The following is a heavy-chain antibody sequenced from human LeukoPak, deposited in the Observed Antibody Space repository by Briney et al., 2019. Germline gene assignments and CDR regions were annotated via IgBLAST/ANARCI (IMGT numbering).Heavy chain of an antibody. D-gene: IGHD3-22*01. CDR2: ISSSSSYI. Sequence: GGSLRLSCAASGFTFSSYSMNWVRQAPGKGLEWVSSISSSSSYIYYADSVKGRFTISRDNAKNSLYLQMNSLRAEDTAVYYCAGDGDNYDRSCSHDDFDIWGQGTRATVS. CDR1: GFTFSSYS. J-gene: IGHJ3*02. CDR3: AGDGDNYDRSCSHDDFDI. V-gene: IGHV3-21*01.